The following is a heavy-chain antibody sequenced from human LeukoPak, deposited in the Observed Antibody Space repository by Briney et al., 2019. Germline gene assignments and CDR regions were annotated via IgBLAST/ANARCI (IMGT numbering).Heavy chain of an antibody. J-gene: IGHJ3*02. CDR1: GYTFTSYD. CDR2: MNPNSGNT. D-gene: IGHD3-10*01. V-gene: IGHV1-8*01. CDR3: ARATMVRGVIPGDDAFDI. Sequence: ASVKVSCKASGYTFTSYDINWVRQATGQGLEWMGWMNPNSGNTGYAQKFQGRVTMTRNTSISTAYMELSSLRSEDTAAYYCARATMVRGVIPGDDAFDIWGQGTMVTVSS.